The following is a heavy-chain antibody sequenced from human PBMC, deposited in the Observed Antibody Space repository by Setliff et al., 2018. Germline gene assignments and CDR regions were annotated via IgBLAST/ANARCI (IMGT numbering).Heavy chain of an antibody. CDR3: ASIDWGENFYNTDV. CDR1: GFTFRKYW. CDR2: INGDGSIT. D-gene: IGHD7-27*01. V-gene: IGHV3-74*01. J-gene: IGHJ6*04. Sequence: LRLSCGASGFTFRKYWMYWVRQVPGKGLVLVARINGDGSITNYADSVKGRFTISRDNARNTLYLQMNSLRGEDTAVYFCASIDWGENFYNTDVWGKGTTVTVSS.